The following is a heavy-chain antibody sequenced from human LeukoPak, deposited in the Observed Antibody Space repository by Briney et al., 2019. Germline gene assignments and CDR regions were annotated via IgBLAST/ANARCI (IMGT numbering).Heavy chain of an antibody. D-gene: IGHD6-19*01. CDR1: GFTFSSYE. CDR3: AREDTSGWYSHYFDY. J-gene: IGHJ4*02. Sequence: GGSLRLSCAASGFTFSSYEMNWVRQAPGKGLEWVSYISSSGSTMYYADSVKGRFTISRDNAKNSLYLQMNSLRAEDTAAYYCAREDTSGWYSHYFDYWGQGTLVTVSS. V-gene: IGHV3-48*03. CDR2: ISSSGSTM.